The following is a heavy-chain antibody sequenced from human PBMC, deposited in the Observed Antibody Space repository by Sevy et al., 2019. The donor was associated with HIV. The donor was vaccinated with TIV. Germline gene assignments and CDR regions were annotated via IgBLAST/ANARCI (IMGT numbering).Heavy chain of an antibody. CDR3: ARIQTTMVRGVIAQT. CDR1: GGTFSSYA. J-gene: IGHJ5*02. V-gene: IGHV1-69*13. D-gene: IGHD3-10*01. CDR2: IIPIFGTA. Sequence: ASVKVSCKASGGTFSSYAISWVRQAPGQGLEWMGGIIPIFGTANYAQTFQGRVTITADESTSTAYMELSSLRSEDTAVYYCARIQTTMVRGVIAQTWGQGTLVTVSS.